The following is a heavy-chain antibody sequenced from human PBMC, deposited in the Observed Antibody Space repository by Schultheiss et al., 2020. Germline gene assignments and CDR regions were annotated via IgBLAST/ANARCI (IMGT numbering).Heavy chain of an antibody. CDR3: ATAAYDY. J-gene: IGHJ4*02. CDR1: GDSISSSVYY. CDR2: IYYSGST. Sequence: SETLSLTCTVSGDSISSSVYYWGWIRQPPGKGLEWIGIIYYSGSTYYNPSLKSRVTISVDTSKNQFSLKLSSVTAADTAVYYCATAAYDYWGQGTLVTVSS. D-gene: IGHD6-25*01. V-gene: IGHV4-39*01.